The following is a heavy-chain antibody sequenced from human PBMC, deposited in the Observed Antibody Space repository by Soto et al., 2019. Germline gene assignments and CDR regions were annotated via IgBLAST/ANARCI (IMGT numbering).Heavy chain of an antibody. D-gene: IGHD2-15*01. J-gene: IGHJ4*02. CDR1: GYTFTSYD. CDR2: MNPNSGNT. Sequence: ASVKVSCKASGYTFTSYDINWVRQATGRGLEWMGWMNPNSGNTGYAQKFQGRVTMTRNTSISTAYMELSSLRSEDTAVYYCARGFCSCGSCYSPHFYNWGQGTLVTVSS. V-gene: IGHV1-8*01. CDR3: ARGFCSCGSCYSPHFYN.